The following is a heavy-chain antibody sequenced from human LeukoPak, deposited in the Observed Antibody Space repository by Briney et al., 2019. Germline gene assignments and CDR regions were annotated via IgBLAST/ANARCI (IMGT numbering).Heavy chain of an antibody. D-gene: IGHD2-15*01. CDR3: ARGPGYCSGGNCLEFCQH. Sequence: ASVKVSCKASGYTFATYYIHWVRQAPGQGLEWMGTINPSGGGTTYAQKFQGRVTMTRDTSTTTVYMELSSLGSEDTAVYYCARGPGYCSGGNCLEFCQHWGQGTLVTVSS. CDR1: GYTFATYY. J-gene: IGHJ1*01. CDR2: INPSGGGT. V-gene: IGHV1-46*01.